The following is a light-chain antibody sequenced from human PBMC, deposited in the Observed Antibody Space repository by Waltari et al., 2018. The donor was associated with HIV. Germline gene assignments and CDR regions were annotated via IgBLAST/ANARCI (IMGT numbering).Light chain of an antibody. Sequence: SYELTQPSFVSVLPGQPAIIPCSGNTLVETYICWYQQKSGQSPVLVIYEDNKRPSGIPERFSGSNSGNTATLTISGTQATDESDYYCQTWDSGTAVFGGGTNLTVL. CDR2: EDN. V-gene: IGLV3-1*01. CDR1: TLVETY. CDR3: QTWDSGTAV. J-gene: IGLJ2*01.